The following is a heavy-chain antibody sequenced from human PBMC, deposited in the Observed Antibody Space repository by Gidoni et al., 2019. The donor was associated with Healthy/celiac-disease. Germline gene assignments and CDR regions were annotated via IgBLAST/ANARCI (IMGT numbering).Heavy chain of an antibody. CDR3: ANDRARDYGEHPNLDI. D-gene: IGHD4-17*01. CDR1: GLTFTIYG. V-gene: IGHV3-30*18. Sequence: SLRLSCAASGLTFTIYGMLWVRPAPGKGLEWVAAISYDGSNQYYADSVKGRFTISRDNSKNTLYLQMNSLRAEDTAVYYCANDRARDYGEHPNLDIWGQGKMVSVSS. CDR2: ISYDGSNQ. J-gene: IGHJ3*02.